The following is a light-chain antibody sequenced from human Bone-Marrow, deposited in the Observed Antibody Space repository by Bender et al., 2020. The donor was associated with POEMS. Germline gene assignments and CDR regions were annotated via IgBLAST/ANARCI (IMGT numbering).Light chain of an antibody. CDR1: SSDVGTYKL. CDR2: EGN. V-gene: IGLV2-23*01. J-gene: IGLJ3*02. CDR3: CSWTSISSWV. Sequence: QSALTQPASVSGSPGQSITISCTGSSSDVGTYKLVSWYQQHPGKAPKLIIFEGNKRPSGVSDRFSGSKSGNTASRTISGLRAEDEADYHCCSWTSISSWVFGGGTKLTVL.